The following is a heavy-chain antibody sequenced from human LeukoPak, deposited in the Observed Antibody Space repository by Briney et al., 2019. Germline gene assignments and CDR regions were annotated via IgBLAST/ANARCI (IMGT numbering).Heavy chain of an antibody. CDR2: ISYDGSNK. Sequence: GGSLRPSCATSGFTFSSYAMHWVRQAPGKGLEWVAVISYDGSNKYYADSVKGRFTISRDNSKNTLYLQMNSLRAEDTAVYYCARGGIAAAVRVWFDPWGQGTLVTVSS. CDR3: ARGGIAAAVRVWFDP. D-gene: IGHD6-13*01. V-gene: IGHV3-30*04. CDR1: GFTFSSYA. J-gene: IGHJ5*02.